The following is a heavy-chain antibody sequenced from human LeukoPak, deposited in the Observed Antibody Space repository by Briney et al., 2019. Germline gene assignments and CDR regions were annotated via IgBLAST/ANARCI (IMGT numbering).Heavy chain of an antibody. D-gene: IGHD5-24*01. CDR3: ARDREYFDL. Sequence: ASVKVSCKASGYTFMSYYMHWVRQAPGQGLEWMGKINPSGGSTTYRQKFQGRVTMTRDTSTSTVYMEMSSLISEDTAMYYCARDREYFDLWGRGTLVTVSS. J-gene: IGHJ2*01. CDR1: GYTFMSYY. V-gene: IGHV1-46*01. CDR2: INPSGGST.